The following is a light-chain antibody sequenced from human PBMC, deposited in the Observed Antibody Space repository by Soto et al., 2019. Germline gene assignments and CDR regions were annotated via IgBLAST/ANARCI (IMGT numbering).Light chain of an antibody. CDR3: QQYNSYPS. V-gene: IGKV1-5*03. J-gene: IGKJ4*01. CDR2: KAS. CDR1: QSISSW. Sequence: DIQMTQSPSTLSASVGDRVTITCRASQSISSWLAWYQQKPGKAPKLLIYKASSLESGAPSRFSGSGSGTEFTLTISSLQPDDFATYDCQQYNSYPSFGGGTKVEIK.